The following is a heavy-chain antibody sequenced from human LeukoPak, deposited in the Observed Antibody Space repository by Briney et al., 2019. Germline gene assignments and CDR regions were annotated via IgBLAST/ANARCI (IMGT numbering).Heavy chain of an antibody. D-gene: IGHD3-9*01. CDR3: ARQFDHNYWFDP. CDR1: GGSFSGYY. J-gene: IGHJ5*02. V-gene: IGHV4-34*01. Sequence: PSETLSLTCAVYGGSFSGYYWSWIRQPPGKGLEWIGEINHSGSTNYNPSLKNRVTISVDTSKNQFSLKLSSVTAADTSVYYCARQFDHNYWFDPWGQGTLVTVSS. CDR2: INHSGST.